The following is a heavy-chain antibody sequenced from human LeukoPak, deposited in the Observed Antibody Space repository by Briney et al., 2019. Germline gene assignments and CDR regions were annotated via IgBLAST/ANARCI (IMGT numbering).Heavy chain of an antibody. J-gene: IGHJ4*02. V-gene: IGHV3-48*01. CDR2: ISSSSSTI. Sequence: PGGSLRLSCAASGFTFSSYSMNWVRQAPGKGLEWVSYISSSSSTIYYADSAKGRFTISRDNAKNSLYLQMNSLRAEDTAVYYCARDGGYYDSSGYYLWGQGTLVTVSS. CDR1: GFTFSSYS. D-gene: IGHD3-22*01. CDR3: ARDGGYYDSSGYYL.